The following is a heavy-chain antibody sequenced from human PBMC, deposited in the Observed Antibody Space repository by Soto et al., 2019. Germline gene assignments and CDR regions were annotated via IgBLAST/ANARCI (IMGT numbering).Heavy chain of an antibody. J-gene: IGHJ6*02. CDR3: ARDSSRLYSSSPYYYYYGMDV. D-gene: IGHD6-6*01. Sequence: PEGSLRLSCAASGFTFSSYSMNWVRQAPGKGLEWVSSISSSSSYMYYADSVKGRFTMSRDNAKNSLYRQMNSLRAEDTAVYYYARDSSRLYSSSPYYYYYGMDVWGQGTTVTVSS. V-gene: IGHV3-21*01. CDR2: ISSSSSYM. CDR1: GFTFSSYS.